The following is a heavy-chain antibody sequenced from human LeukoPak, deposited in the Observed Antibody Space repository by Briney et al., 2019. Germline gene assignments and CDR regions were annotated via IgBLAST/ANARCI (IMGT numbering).Heavy chain of an antibody. CDR2: IVVGSGNT. V-gene: IGHV1-58*02. CDR1: GFTFTSSA. CDR3: AADRFGGYYGMDV. Sequence: GTSVKVSCKASGFTFTSSAMQWVRQARGQRLEWIGWIVVGSGNTNYAQKFQERVTITRDMSTSTAYMELSSLRSDDTAVYYCAADRFGGYYGMDVWGQGTTVTVSS. J-gene: IGHJ6*02. D-gene: IGHD3-16*01.